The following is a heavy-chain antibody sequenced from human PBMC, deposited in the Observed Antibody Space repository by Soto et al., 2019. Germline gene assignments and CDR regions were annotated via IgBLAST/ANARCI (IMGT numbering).Heavy chain of an antibody. J-gene: IGHJ4*02. CDR2: FIPTFGTE. D-gene: IGHD3-16*02. CDR3: ARDQIDGFGGVIANDY. Sequence: QVQLVQSGAEVKKPGSSVKSSCKVSGATFSRNPFSGVDRAPGQGLGGMGGFIPTFGTENYANKFQGRVTITADESTSTAYMELSSLRSEDTAVYYCARDQIDGFGGVIANDYWGQGTLVTVSS. V-gene: IGHV1-69*01. CDR1: GATFSRNP.